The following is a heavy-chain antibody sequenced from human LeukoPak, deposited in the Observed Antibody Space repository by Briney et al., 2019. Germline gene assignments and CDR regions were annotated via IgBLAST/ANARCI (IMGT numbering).Heavy chain of an antibody. Sequence: GGSLRLSCAASGFTFSSYSMNWVRQAPGKGLEWVSYISSSSSTIYYADSVKGRFTISRDNAKNSLYLQMNSLRAEDTAVYYCARGTDSSGWYGAFDIWGQGTLVTVSP. V-gene: IGHV3-48*01. CDR1: GFTFSSYS. CDR2: ISSSSSTI. D-gene: IGHD6-19*01. J-gene: IGHJ3*02. CDR3: ARGTDSSGWYGAFDI.